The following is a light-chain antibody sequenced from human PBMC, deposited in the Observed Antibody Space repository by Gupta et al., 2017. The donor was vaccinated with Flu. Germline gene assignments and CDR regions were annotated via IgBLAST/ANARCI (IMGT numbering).Light chain of an antibody. J-gene: IGLJ3*02. CDR3: QAGDSSTVV. Sequence: SPGQTASIPCSGERLGNKYSSWYQQKPGPSPVLFIYQDTKRPSGIPERVSGSNSGNSVTLTISGTRAMDESYYYCQAGDSSTVVFGGGTRLTVL. CDR1: RLGNKY. CDR2: QDT. V-gene: IGLV3-1*01.